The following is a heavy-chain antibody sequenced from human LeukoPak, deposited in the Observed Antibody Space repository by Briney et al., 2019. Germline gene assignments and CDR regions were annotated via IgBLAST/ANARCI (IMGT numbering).Heavy chain of an antibody. V-gene: IGHV1-18*01. J-gene: IGHJ4*02. CDR2: ISAYNGNT. D-gene: IGHD5-12*01. Sequence: ASVKVSCKASGYTFTRCGISWVRQAPGQGLEWMGWISAYNGNTNYAQKLQGRVTMTTDTSTSTAYMELRSLRSDDTAVYYCAREASDIVATIPYFDYWGQATLVIVSS. CDR3: AREASDIVATIPYFDY. CDR1: GYTFTRCG.